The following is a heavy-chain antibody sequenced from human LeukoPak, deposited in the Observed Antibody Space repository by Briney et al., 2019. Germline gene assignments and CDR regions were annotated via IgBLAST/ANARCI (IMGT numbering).Heavy chain of an antibody. V-gene: IGHV4-59*01. Sequence: SSETLSLTCTVSGGSISSYYWSCIRQPPGKGLEWIGYIYYSGSTNYNPSLKSRVTISVDTSKNQFSLKLSSVTAADTAVYYCARGDGDYPWYYYGMDVWGQGTTVTVSS. D-gene: IGHD4-17*01. CDR1: GGSISSYY. CDR3: ARGDGDYPWYYYGMDV. CDR2: IYYSGST. J-gene: IGHJ6*02.